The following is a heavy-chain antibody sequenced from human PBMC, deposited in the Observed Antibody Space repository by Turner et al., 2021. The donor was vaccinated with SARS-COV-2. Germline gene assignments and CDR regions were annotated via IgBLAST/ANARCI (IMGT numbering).Heavy chain of an antibody. J-gene: IGHJ4*02. CDR3: ARVGNGMATHNLFFDY. CDR2: ISAYNGNT. D-gene: IGHD5-12*01. Sequence: QVQLVQPGAEVKKPEASVKVSCKASGYTFTSYGISWVRQAPGQGLEWMGWISAYNGNTNYAQKLQGRVTMSTDTSTSTAYMELRSLRSDDTAVYYCARVGNGMATHNLFFDYWGQGTLVTVSS. V-gene: IGHV1-18*01. CDR1: GYTFTSYG.